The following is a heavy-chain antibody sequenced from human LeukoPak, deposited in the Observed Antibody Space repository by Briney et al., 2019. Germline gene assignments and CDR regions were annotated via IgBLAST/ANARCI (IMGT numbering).Heavy chain of an antibody. J-gene: IGHJ4*02. D-gene: IGHD2-15*01. CDR1: GGTFSSYG. Sequence: ASVKVSCKASGGTFSSYGISWVRQAPGQGLEWMGRIIPIFGTANYAQKFQGRVTITTDESTSTAYMELSSLRSEDTAVYYCASPRRICSGGSCYSYDYWGQGTLVTVSS. CDR2: IIPIFGTA. V-gene: IGHV1-69*05. CDR3: ASPRRICSGGSCYSYDY.